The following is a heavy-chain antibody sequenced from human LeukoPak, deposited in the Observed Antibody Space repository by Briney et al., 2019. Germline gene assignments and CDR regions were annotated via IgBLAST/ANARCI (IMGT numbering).Heavy chain of an antibody. J-gene: IGHJ4*02. V-gene: IGHV3-23*01. D-gene: IGHD3-22*01. Sequence: GGSLRLSCAASGFTFSSYGMSWVRQAPGKGLEWVSAISGSGGSTYYADSVKGRFTISRDNAKNSLYLQMNSLRAEDTAVYYCARGYYYDSSGLIDYWGQGTLVTVSS. CDR2: ISGSGGST. CDR1: GFTFSSYG. CDR3: ARGYYYDSSGLIDY.